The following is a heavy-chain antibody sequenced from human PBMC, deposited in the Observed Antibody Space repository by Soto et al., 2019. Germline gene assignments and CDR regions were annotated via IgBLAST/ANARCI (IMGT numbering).Heavy chain of an antibody. Sequence: QLLESGGGFVQPGGSLRLSCEASGFSFSNYALSWVRQGPGKGLEWVATFSAGGRAYYAASVRGRFTVAKDTSKNTLHLQASSLRGDDTAGYYCAKESMPEHYGDTLFDYWGQGARVIVSS. CDR2: FSAGGRA. CDR1: GFSFSNYA. V-gene: IGHV3-23*01. J-gene: IGHJ4*02. CDR3: AKESMPEHYGDTLFDY. D-gene: IGHD4-17*01.